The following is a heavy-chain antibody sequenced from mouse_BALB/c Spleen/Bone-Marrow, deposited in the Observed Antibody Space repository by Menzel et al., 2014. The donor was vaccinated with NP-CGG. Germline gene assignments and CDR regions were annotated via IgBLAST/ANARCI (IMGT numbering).Heavy chain of an antibody. CDR2: IYPGDGDI. V-gene: IGHV1-80*01. J-gene: IGHJ3*01. Sequence: QVQLQQSGAELVRPGSSVKISCKAPGYAFSSYWMNWVQQRPGQGLEWIGQIYPGDGDINYNGKFKGKATLTADKSSGTAYMQFSSLTSEDSAVYFCARGDFDFEAWFTYWGQGTLVTVSA. D-gene: IGHD2-4*01. CDR3: ARGDFDFEAWFTY. CDR1: GYAFSSYW.